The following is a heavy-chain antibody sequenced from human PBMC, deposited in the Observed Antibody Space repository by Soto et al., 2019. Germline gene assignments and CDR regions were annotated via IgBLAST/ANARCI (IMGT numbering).Heavy chain of an antibody. V-gene: IGHV4-4*08. D-gene: IGHD6-19*01. CDR2: VYNSGKT. Sequence: SETLSLTCTVSGGSLTTDSWTWSWIRKPPGKGLEWIGYVYNSGKTVYNPSLKSRVTISVDTSKDQFSLRLESVTATDTAVYFCARREAGPGSWFDPWGQGTLVTVSS. J-gene: IGHJ5*02. CDR3: ARREAGPGSWFDP. CDR1: GGSLTTDSW.